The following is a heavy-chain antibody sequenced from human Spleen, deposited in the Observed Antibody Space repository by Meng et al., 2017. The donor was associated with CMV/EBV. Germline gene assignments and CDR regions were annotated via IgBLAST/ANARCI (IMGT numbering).Heavy chain of an antibody. D-gene: IGHD3-10*01. CDR1: GYRFIDYY. V-gene: IGHV1-2*02. J-gene: IGHJ4*02. Sequence: ASVKVSCKASGYRFIDYYIHWVRQAPGQGLEWMGWINPNSGGTVYGQTFQGRVTLTRDTSIRTVYMEMTRLRSDDTAVYYCAKGQSYYYGSGSYDYWGQGTLVTVSS. CDR2: INPNSGGT. CDR3: AKGQSYYYGSGSYDY.